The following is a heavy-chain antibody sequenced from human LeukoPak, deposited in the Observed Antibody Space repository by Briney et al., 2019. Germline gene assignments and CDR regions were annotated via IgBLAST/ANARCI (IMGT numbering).Heavy chain of an antibody. CDR3: ARMPRDYDILTGMKNYHFDY. Sequence: ESGPTLVNPTETLTLTCTVSGFSLSNARMGVSWIRQPPGKALEWLAHIFSNDEKSYSTSLKSRLTISKDTSKSQVVLTMTNMDPVDTATYYCARMPRDYDILTGMKNYHFDYWGQGTLVTVSS. V-gene: IGHV2-26*02. CDR2: IFSNDEK. CDR1: GFSLSNARMG. J-gene: IGHJ4*02. D-gene: IGHD3-9*01.